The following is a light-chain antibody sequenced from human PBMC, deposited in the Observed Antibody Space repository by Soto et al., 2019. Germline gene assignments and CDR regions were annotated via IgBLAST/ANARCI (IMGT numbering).Light chain of an antibody. CDR1: QSVSSN. V-gene: IGKV3-15*01. Sequence: EIVMTQSPATLSVSPGARATLSCRASQSVSSNLAWYQQKPGQAPRLLIYGASTRATGIPARFSGSGSGTEFAHTISSLQSEDFAVYYCQQYNNWPPEVTFGGGTKVEIK. CDR2: GAS. CDR3: QQYNNWPPEVT. J-gene: IGKJ4*01.